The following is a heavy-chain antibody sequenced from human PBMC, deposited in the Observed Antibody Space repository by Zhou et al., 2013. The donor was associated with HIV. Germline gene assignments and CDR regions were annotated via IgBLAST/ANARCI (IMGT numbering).Heavy chain of an antibody. CDR2: IIPIFETT. CDR1: GDSFSNSA. J-gene: IGHJ2*01. V-gene: IGHV1-69*06. D-gene: IGHD3-3*02. CDR3: ARGSSIFGVMTLNSYSDL. Sequence: QVQLIQSGAEVKKPGSSVRLSCKASGDSFSNSAFSWVRQVRGQGLEWLGGIIPIFETTNYAQKLLGRVTITADKSTTTIYMELTSLTSDDTAVYFCARGSSIFGVMTLNSYSDLWGRAHWSVSSQ.